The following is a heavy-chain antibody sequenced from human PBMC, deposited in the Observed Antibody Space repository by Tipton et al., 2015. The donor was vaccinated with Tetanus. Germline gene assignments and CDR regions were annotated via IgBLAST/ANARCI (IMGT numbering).Heavy chain of an antibody. D-gene: IGHD6-13*01. CDR1: GGSVSSGSYY. J-gene: IGHJ5*02. V-gene: IGHV4-61*01. CDR2: ILYGGST. Sequence: TLSLTCTVSGGSVSSGSYYWAWIRQPPGKGLEYIGYILYGGSTHYSPSLKSRVTVSADPSKNQFSLKLSSVTAADTAVYYCARDPGIASAGLWFDPWGQGTLVTVSS. CDR3: ARDPGIASAGLWFDP.